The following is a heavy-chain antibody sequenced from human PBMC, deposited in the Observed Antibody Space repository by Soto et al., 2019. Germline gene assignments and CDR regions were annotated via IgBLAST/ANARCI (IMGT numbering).Heavy chain of an antibody. CDR3: ARNPSAAGTQFDP. CDR1: GFTLSDYP. V-gene: IGHV3-30-3*01. J-gene: IGHJ5*02. D-gene: IGHD6-13*01. Sequence: QVQLVESGGGVVQPGRSLRLSCAASGFTLSDYPMHWVRQAPGKGLEWVAVLSYDGYNKYYADSVKGRFTISRDKSKNTLYLQMNSLGAEDTPVYYCARNPSAAGTQFDPWGQGTRVTVSS. CDR2: LSYDGYNK.